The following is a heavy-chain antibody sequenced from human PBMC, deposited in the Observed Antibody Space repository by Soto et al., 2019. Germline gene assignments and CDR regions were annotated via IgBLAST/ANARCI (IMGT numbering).Heavy chain of an antibody. D-gene: IGHD2-15*01. CDR3: ARSYIVVVVAATGYYGMDV. V-gene: IGHV1-69*13. CDR2: IIPIFGTA. CDR1: GGTFSSYA. J-gene: IGHJ6*02. Sequence: SVKVSCKASGGTFSSYAISWVRQAPGQGLEWMGGIIPIFGTANYAQKFQGRVTITADESTSTAYMELSSLRSEDTAVYYCARSYIVVVVAATGYYGMDVWGQGTTVTVSS.